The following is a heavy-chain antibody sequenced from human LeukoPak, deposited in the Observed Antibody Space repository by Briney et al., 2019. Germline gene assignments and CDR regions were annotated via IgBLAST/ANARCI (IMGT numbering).Heavy chain of an antibody. V-gene: IGHV1-46*01. CDR3: ARSSPPMTTVTTCDY. J-gene: IGHJ4*02. D-gene: IGHD4-17*01. CDR2: INPSGGST. Sequence: ASVKVSCKASGYTFPSYFMHWVRQAPGQGLEWMGIINPSGGSTSYAQKFQGRVTMTRDTSTSTVYMELSSLRSEDTAVYYCARSSPPMTTVTTCDYWGQGTLVTVSS. CDR1: GYTFPSYF.